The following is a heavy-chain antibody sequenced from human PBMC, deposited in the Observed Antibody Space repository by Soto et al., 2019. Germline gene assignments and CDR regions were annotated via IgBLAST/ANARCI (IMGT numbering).Heavy chain of an antibody. Sequence: QVQLVQPGAEVKKPGASVKVSCKASGYTFTNYGISWVRQAPGQGLEWMGWINAYNGNTKSAQKLQGRVTLTTDTSTSTAYMELRSLRSDDTAVYYCARDAAAGLNDCWGQGTLVTVSS. D-gene: IGHD6-13*01. V-gene: IGHV1-18*01. CDR3: ARDAAAGLNDC. J-gene: IGHJ4*02. CDR1: GYTFTNYG. CDR2: INAYNGNT.